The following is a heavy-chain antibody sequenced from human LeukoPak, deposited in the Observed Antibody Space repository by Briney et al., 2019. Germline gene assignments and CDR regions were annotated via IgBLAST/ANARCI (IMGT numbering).Heavy chain of an antibody. D-gene: IGHD3-10*01. V-gene: IGHV4-34*01. CDR3: ARLPWWGDYYGPRYFYFDY. CDR2: INHSGST. CDR1: GGSFSGYY. J-gene: IGHJ4*02. Sequence: SETLSLTCAVYGGSFSGYYWSWIRQPPGKGLEWIGEINHSGSTNYNPSLKSRVTISVDTSKNQFSLKLSSVTAADTAVYYCARLPWWGDYYGPRYFYFDYWGQGTLVTVSS.